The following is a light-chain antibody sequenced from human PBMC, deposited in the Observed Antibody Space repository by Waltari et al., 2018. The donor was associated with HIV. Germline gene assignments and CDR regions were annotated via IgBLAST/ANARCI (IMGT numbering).Light chain of an antibody. V-gene: IGLV2-8*01. Sequence: QSALTQPPSASGATVQSSTIYCTGTSNDVGAYDYVSWYQQQPGRAPKLLIYDDAKRASGVPGRFTGSNSGNTATLTVAGLQAEDDGHYFCNAYGDNFDFLFGGGTNLAVL. J-gene: IGLJ2*01. CDR2: DDA. CDR3: NAYGDNFDFL. CDR1: SNDVGAYDY.